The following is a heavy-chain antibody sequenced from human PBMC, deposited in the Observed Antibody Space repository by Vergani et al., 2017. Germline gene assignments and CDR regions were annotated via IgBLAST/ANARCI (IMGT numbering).Heavy chain of an antibody. CDR1: GFIFSTHA. V-gene: IGHV3-23*01. D-gene: IGHD3-16*01. CDR2: ISGCGSSK. J-gene: IGHJ4*02. CDR3: AKSVSITLTAVWGGSDS. Sequence: EVQPLESGGDLVQFGGSLRLSCTASGFIFSTHAMSCVRQAPGKGLEWVSGISGCGSSKLYEDYLQGRVTISRVNSTNTLFLEMISLRTEDAATYFGAKSVSITLTAVWGGSDSWGPGTVVLVSS.